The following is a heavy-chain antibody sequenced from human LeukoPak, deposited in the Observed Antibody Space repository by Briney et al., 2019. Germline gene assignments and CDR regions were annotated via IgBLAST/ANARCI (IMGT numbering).Heavy chain of an antibody. CDR1: GGSISSGSYY. CDR3: ARGTFYCSSTSCYQGIYYYYGMDV. V-gene: IGHV4-61*02. D-gene: IGHD2-2*01. CDR2: IYTSGST. Sequence: SETLSLTCTVSGGSISSGSYYWSWIRQSAGKGLEWIGRIYTSGSTNYNPSLKSRVTISVDTSKNQFSLKLSSVTAADTAVYYCARGTFYCSSTSCYQGIYYYYGMDVWGQGTTVTVSS. J-gene: IGHJ6*02.